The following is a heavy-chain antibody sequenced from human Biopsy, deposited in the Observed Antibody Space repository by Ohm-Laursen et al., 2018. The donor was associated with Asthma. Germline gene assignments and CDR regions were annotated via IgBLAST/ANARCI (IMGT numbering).Heavy chain of an antibody. CDR1: SGSGGYMRSGNYY. CDR3: VRGSSSWHHGPFHYYYGLDV. D-gene: IGHD6-13*01. V-gene: IGHV4-39*01. CDR2: IYYSGTT. Sequence: GTLSLTCSLSSGSGGYMRSGNYYWGWIRQPPGKGLVWIGGIYYSGTTYNTPSLESRVTVSADTKKNQFPLKLTSATAADTAVYYCVRGSSSWHHGPFHYYYGLDVWGQGTTATVSS. J-gene: IGHJ6*02.